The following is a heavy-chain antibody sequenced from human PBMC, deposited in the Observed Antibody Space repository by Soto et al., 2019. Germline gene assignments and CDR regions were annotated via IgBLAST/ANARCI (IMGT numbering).Heavy chain of an antibody. J-gene: IGHJ6*02. CDR2: IYSGGST. Sequence: GSLRLSCAASGFTVSSNYMSWVRQAPGKGLEWVSVIYSGGSTYYADSVKGRFTISRDNSKNTLYLQMNSLRAEDTAVYYCASPTRQIVLVPAAAHYYYYGMDVWGQGTTVTVSS. CDR1: GFTVSSNY. V-gene: IGHV3-53*01. D-gene: IGHD2-2*01. CDR3: ASPTRQIVLVPAAAHYYYYGMDV.